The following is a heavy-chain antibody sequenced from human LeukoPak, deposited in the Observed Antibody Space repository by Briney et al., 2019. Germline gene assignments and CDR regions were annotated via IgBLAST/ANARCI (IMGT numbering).Heavy chain of an antibody. CDR2: ISGSGGST. CDR1: GFTFSSYA. V-gene: IGHV3-23*01. CDR3: ATIWAYSGYDFSDY. D-gene: IGHD5-12*01. J-gene: IGHJ4*02. Sequence: QPGGSLRLSCAASGFTFSSYAMSWVRQAPGKGLEWVSAISGSGGSTYYADSVKGRFTISRDNSKNTLYLQTNSLRAEDTAVYYCATIWAYSGYDFSDYWGQGTLVTVSS.